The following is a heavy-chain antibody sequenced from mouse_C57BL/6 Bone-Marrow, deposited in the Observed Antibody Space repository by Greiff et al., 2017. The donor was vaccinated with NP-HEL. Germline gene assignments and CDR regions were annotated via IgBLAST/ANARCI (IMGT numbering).Heavy chain of an antibody. CDR2: INPSSGYT. Sequence: VQLQQSGAELARPGASVKMSCKASGYTFTSYTMHWVKQRPGQGLEWIGYINPSSGYTKYNQKFKDKATLTADKSSSTAYMQLSSLTSEDSAAYYCARSAGTNYYGSSYWYFDVWGTGTTVTVSS. J-gene: IGHJ1*03. D-gene: IGHD1-1*01. CDR1: GYTFTSYT. V-gene: IGHV1-4*01. CDR3: ARSAGTNYYGSSYWYFDV.